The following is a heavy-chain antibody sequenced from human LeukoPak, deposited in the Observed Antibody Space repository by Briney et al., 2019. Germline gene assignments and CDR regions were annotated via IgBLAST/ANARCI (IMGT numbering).Heavy chain of an antibody. J-gene: IGHJ4*02. V-gene: IGHV4-4*07. D-gene: IGHD2-2*01. Sequence: KPSETLSLTCTVSGGSISSYYWSWIRQPAGKGLEWIGRIYTSGSTNYNPSLKSRVTMSVDTSKNQFSLKLSSVTAADTAVYYCARDLGDCSSTSCYTFDYWGQGTLVTVSS. CDR1: GGSISSYY. CDR3: ARDLGDCSSTSCYTFDY. CDR2: IYTSGST.